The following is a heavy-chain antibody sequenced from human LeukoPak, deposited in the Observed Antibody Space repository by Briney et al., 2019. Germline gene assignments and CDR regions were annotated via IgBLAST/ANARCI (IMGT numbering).Heavy chain of an antibody. Sequence: GGSLRLSCAASGFTFSDYYMSWIRQAPGKGLEWVSYISSSGSTIYYADSVKGRFTISRDNAKNSLYLQMNSLRAEDTAVYYCARENILWFGFNAFDIWGQGTMVTVSS. CDR3: ARENILWFGFNAFDI. J-gene: IGHJ3*02. V-gene: IGHV3-11*01. CDR1: GFTFSDYY. CDR2: ISSSGSTI. D-gene: IGHD3-10*01.